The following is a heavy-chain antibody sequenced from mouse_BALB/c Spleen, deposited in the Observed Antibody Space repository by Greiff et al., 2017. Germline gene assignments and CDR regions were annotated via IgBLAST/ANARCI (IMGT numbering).Heavy chain of an antibody. CDR2: ISYDGSN. V-gene: IGHV3-6*02. D-gene: IGHD2-4*01. Sequence: EVQVVESGPGLVKPSQSLSLTCSVTGYSITSGYYWNWIRQFPGNKLEWMGYISYDGSNNYNPSLKNRISITRDTSKNQFFLKLNSVTTEDTATYYCARRGHYDSHFDYWGQGTTLTVSS. CDR3: ARRGHYDSHFDY. CDR1: GYSITSGYY. J-gene: IGHJ2*01.